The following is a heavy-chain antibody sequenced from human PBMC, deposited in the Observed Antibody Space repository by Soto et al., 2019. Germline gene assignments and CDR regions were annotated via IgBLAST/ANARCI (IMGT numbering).Heavy chain of an antibody. Sequence: LSLSCVASGFNFGHFGLHWVRQAPGKGLEWLTVISNDENIKQDSVRGRFAIARDNSKNTLYLQLTSLRAEDTAIYYCARGVRRGLDEWGQGTLVTVSA. V-gene: IGHV3-33*01. CDR3: ARGVRRGLDE. CDR2: ISNDENIK. D-gene: IGHD3-9*01. J-gene: IGHJ1*01. CDR1: GFNFGHFG.